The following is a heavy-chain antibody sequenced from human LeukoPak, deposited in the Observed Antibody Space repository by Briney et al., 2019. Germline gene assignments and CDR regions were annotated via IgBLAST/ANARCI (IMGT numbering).Heavy chain of an antibody. Sequence: PGGSLRLSCAASGFTFSTYAMSWVRQSPGKGLEWVSAISGSDAGTYYADSVKGRFTISRDNSKNTVDVQLNSLRAEDTAVYYCAKFRGSEKTAIDCWGQGTLVTVSS. CDR2: ISGSDAGT. J-gene: IGHJ4*02. CDR1: GFTFSTYA. V-gene: IGHV3-23*01. CDR3: AKFRGSEKTAIDC. D-gene: IGHD6-25*01.